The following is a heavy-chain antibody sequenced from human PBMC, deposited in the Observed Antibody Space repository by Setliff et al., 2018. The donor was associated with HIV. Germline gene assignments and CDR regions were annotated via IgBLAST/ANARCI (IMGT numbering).Heavy chain of an antibody. CDR3: ARHPAVAGLGAGLFYGMDV. Sequence: SETLSLTCTVSGGSISSSTYYWGWIRQPPGEGLEWIGTIYYNGNTYYNPSLKSRVTISVDTSKNQFSLNLNSVSAADTAVYYCARHPAVAGLGAGLFYGMDVWGQGTTVTVSS. CDR1: GGSISSSTYY. CDR2: IYYNGNT. D-gene: IGHD6-19*01. J-gene: IGHJ6*02. V-gene: IGHV4-39*01.